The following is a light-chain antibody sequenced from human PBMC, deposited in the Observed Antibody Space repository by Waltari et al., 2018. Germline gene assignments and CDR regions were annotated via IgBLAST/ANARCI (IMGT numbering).Light chain of an antibody. J-gene: IGKJ1*01. CDR1: QSVSRT. CDR2: DAS. Sequence: EIVLTQSPGTLSLSPGERATLSCRASQSVSRTLAWYQQKPGQAPRLLIYDASSRATGIPDRFSGSGSGTDFSLTISRLEPEDFAVYHCQKYGTLPATFGRGTKVEIK. V-gene: IGKV3-20*01. CDR3: QKYGTLPAT.